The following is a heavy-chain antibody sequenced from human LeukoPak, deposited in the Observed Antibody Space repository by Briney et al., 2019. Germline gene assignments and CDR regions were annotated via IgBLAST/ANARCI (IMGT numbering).Heavy chain of an antibody. Sequence: GGSLRLSCAASGFTFSSYSMNWVRQAPGKGLEWVSSISISSSYIYYADSVKGRFTISRDNAKNSLYLQMNSLRAEDTAVYYCARDQVDVDTAMVGEDYYYGMDVWGQGTTVTVSS. CDR3: ARDQVDVDTAMVGEDYYYGMDV. J-gene: IGHJ6*02. CDR1: GFTFSSYS. D-gene: IGHD5-18*01. CDR2: ISISSSYI. V-gene: IGHV3-21*01.